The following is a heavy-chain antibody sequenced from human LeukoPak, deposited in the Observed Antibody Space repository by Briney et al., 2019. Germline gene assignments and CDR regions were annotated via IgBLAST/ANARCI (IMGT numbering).Heavy chain of an antibody. V-gene: IGHV3-74*01. Sequence: GGSLRLSCAASGFTFTSYWMHWVRHAPGKGLVWVSRINTDGSSINYADSVKGRFTISRDNAKNTLYLQMSSLRAEDTAVYYCARGTARFDYWGQGTLVTVSS. J-gene: IGHJ4*02. CDR1: GFTFTSYW. CDR2: INTDGSSI. CDR3: ARGTARFDY.